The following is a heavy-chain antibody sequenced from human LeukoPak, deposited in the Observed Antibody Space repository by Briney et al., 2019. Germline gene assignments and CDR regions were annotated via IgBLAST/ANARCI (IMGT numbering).Heavy chain of an antibody. CDR3: AREFRPDCSSTSCPNWFDP. V-gene: IGHV1-69*04. J-gene: IGHJ5*02. CDR2: IIPILGIA. D-gene: IGHD2-2*01. Sequence: ASVKVSCKASGGTFSSYAISWVRQAPGQGLEWMGRIIPILGIANYAQKFQGRVTITADKSTSTAYMELGSLRSEDTAVYYCAREFRPDCSSTSCPNWFDPWGQGTLVTVSS. CDR1: GGTFSSYA.